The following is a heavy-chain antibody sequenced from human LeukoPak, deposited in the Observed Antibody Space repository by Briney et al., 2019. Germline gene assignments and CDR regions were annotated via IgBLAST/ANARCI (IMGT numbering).Heavy chain of an antibody. D-gene: IGHD1-14*01. CDR1: GFTFSNYA. V-gene: IGHV3-23*01. J-gene: IGHJ5*02. CDR3: ARDPKTPITWVSDR. Sequence: GGSLRLSCAASGFTFSNYAMTWVRQAPGKGLEWVSAISGSGANTYYADSVKGRFTISRDNSKNTLFLQMNSLRAEDTAVYYCARDPKTPITWVSDRWGQGTLVTVSS. CDR2: ISGSGANT.